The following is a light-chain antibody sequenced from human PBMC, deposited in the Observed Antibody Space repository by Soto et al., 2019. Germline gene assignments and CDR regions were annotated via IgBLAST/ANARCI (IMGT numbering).Light chain of an antibody. CDR2: DNN. J-gene: IGLJ3*02. V-gene: IGLV1-51*01. CDR1: RSNIGNNY. Sequence: QSVLTQPPSVSAAPGQTVTISCSGSRSNIGNNYVAWYQQLPGTAPKLLISDNNQRPSGIPDRFSGSKSGTSATLGITGLQTGDEADYYCGSWDSSLSVVMFGGGTKVTVL. CDR3: GSWDSSLSVVM.